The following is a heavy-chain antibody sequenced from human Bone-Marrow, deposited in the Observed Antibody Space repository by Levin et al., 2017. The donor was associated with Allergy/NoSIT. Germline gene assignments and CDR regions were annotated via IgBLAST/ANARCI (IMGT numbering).Heavy chain of an antibody. CDR1: NGSIRSYSHY. CDR3: AGGYARFGGVIDI. Sequence: SETLSLTCTVSNGSIRSYSHYWGWIRQSPGQGLEWIGNIYFDGNTYFNPSLKSRVAMSIDTSKSHFSLRLTSVTAADTAVYFCAGGYARFGGVIDIWGQGNVVIVSS. J-gene: IGHJ4*02. D-gene: IGHD3-16*02. CDR2: IYFDGNT. V-gene: IGHV4-39*07.